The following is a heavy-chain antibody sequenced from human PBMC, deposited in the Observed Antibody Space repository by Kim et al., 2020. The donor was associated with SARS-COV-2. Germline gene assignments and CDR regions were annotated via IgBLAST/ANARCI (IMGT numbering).Heavy chain of an antibody. CDR3: AKDDRGYGGYDY. J-gene: IGHJ4*02. Sequence: YTDSVECRFTNSRDNSKNSLYLQMNSLRTEDTALYYCAKDDRGYGGYDYWGQGTLVTVSS. D-gene: IGHD5-12*01. V-gene: IGHV3-43*01.